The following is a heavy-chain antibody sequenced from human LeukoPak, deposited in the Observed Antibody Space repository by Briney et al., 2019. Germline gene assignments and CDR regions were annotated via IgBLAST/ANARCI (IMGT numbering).Heavy chain of an antibody. J-gene: IGHJ5*02. V-gene: IGHV3-48*01. CDR1: GFTFSSYS. CDR3: ARGRYCSSTSCYTGDNWFDP. Sequence: GGSLRLSCAASGFTFSSYSMSWVRQAPGKGLEWVSYISSSSSTIYYADSVKGRFTISRDNAKNSLYLQMNSLRAEDTAVYYCARGRYCSSTSCYTGDNWFDPWGQGTLVTVSS. CDR2: ISSSSSTI. D-gene: IGHD2-2*02.